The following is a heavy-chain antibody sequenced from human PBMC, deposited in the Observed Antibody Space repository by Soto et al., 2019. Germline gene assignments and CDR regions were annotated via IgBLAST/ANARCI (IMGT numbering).Heavy chain of an antibody. D-gene: IGHD3-16*01. Sequence: SETLSLTCTVSGGSISSYYWSWIRQPPGKGLEWIGYIYYSGSTNYNPSLKSRVTISVDTSKNQFSLKLSSATAADTAVYYCARGKDPLYDYIWGSYYYFDYWGQGTLVTVSS. CDR2: IYYSGST. CDR1: GGSISSYY. V-gene: IGHV4-59*01. CDR3: ARGKDPLYDYIWGSYYYFDY. J-gene: IGHJ4*02.